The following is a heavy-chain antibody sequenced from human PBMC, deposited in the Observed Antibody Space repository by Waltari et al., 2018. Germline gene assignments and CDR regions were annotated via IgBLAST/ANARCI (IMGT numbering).Heavy chain of an antibody. V-gene: IGHV3-15*01. CDR3: TTDQVAVAGTRSY. CDR1: GFTFSNAG. D-gene: IGHD6-19*01. J-gene: IGHJ4*02. Sequence: EVQLVESGGGLVKPGGSLRLSCAASGFTFSNAGMSWVRQAPGKGLEWVGRIKSKTDGGTTDYAAPVKGRFTISSDDSKNTLYLQMNSLKTEDTAVYYCTTDQVAVAGTRSYWGQGTLVTVSS. CDR2: IKSKTDGGTT.